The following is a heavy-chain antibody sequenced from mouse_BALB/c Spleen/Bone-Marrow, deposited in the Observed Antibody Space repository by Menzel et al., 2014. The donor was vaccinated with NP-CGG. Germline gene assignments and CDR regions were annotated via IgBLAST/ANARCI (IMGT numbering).Heavy chain of an antibody. CDR3: ARAPLLRYHYAMDY. CDR1: GFSLTSYG. V-gene: IGHV2-9*02. CDR2: IWAGGST. J-gene: IGHJ4*01. D-gene: IGHD1-1*01. Sequence: VQLQQSGPGLVVPSQSLSITCTVSGFSLTSYGVHWVRQPPGKGLEWLGVIWAGGSTNYNSALMSRLSISKDNSKSQVFLKMNSLQTDDTAMYYCARAPLLRYHYAMDYWGQGTSVTVSS.